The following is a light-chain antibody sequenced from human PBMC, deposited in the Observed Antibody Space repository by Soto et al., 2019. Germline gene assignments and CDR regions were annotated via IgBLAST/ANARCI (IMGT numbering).Light chain of an antibody. CDR2: EVS. V-gene: IGLV2-18*02. J-gene: IGLJ1*01. CDR3: NSFTTSSTYV. Sequence: QSALTQPPSVSGSPGQSVTISCTGTSSDVGSYNRVSRYRQPPGTAPKLMIYEVSNRPSGVPDRFSGSKSGNTASLTISGLQAEDEADYYCNSFTTSSTYVFGTGTKLIVL. CDR1: SSDVGSYNR.